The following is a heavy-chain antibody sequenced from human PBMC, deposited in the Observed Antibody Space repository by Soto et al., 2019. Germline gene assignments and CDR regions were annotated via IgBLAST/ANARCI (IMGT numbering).Heavy chain of an antibody. CDR3: ARRGDYYDSSGLSFAFDV. Sequence: GESLKISCKGSGYSFTSYWISWVRQMPGKGLEWMGRIDPSDSYTNYSPSFQGHVTISADKSISTAYLQWSSLKASDTAMYYCARRGDYYDSSGLSFAFDVWGLGTMVTVSS. CDR2: IDPSDSYT. J-gene: IGHJ3*01. V-gene: IGHV5-10-1*01. CDR1: GYSFTSYW. D-gene: IGHD3-22*01.